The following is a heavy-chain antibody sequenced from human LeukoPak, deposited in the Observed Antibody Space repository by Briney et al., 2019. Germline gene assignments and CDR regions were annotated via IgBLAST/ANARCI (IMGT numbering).Heavy chain of an antibody. V-gene: IGHV4-61*02. CDR2: IYTSGTT. J-gene: IGHJ4*02. D-gene: IGHD1-26*01. CDR3: ARSGSYSRNYFDY. CDR1: GGSISSGSYY. Sequence: SQTLSLTCTVSGGSISSGSYYWSWIRQPAGTGLEWIGRIYTSGTTNYNPSLKSRVTISLDTSKNQFSLKLSSVTAADTAVYYCARSGSYSRNYFDYWGQGTLVTVSS.